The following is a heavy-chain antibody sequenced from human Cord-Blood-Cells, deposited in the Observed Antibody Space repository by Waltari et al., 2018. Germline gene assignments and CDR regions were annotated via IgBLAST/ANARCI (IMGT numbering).Heavy chain of an antibody. CDR1: GGSISSPY. J-gene: IGHJ4*02. V-gene: IGHV4-59*11. D-gene: IGHD1-26*01. CDR2: IYYSGST. Sequence: QVQLQESGPGLVKPSETLSLTCTVSGGSISSPYWSWIRQPPGKGLEWIGYIYYSGSTNYNPSLKSRVTISVDTSKNQFSLKLSSVTAADTAVYYCARGSGYVDYWGQGTLVTVSS. CDR3: ARGSGYVDY.